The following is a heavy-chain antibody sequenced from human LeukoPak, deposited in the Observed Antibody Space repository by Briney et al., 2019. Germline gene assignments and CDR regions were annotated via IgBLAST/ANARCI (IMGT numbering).Heavy chain of an antibody. CDR3: ARTHYGEYWFDP. J-gene: IGHJ5*02. CDR2: INPNSGGT. CDR1: GYTFTGYY. Sequence: ASVKVSCKASGYTFTGYYMHWVRQAPGQGLGWMGWINPNSGGTNYAQKFQGRVTMTRDTSISTAYMELSRLRSDDTAVYYCARTHYGEYWFDPWGQGTLVTVSS. V-gene: IGHV1-2*02. D-gene: IGHD4-17*01.